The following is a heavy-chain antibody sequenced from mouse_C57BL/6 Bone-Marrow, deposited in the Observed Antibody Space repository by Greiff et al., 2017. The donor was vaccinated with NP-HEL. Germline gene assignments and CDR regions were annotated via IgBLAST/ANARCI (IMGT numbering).Heavy chain of an antibody. D-gene: IGHD1-1*01. CDR3: ARSEYYGSSYFDY. CDR1: GYTFTDYY. CDR2: INPYNGGT. J-gene: IGHJ2*01. Sequence: VQLKQSGPVLVKPGASVKMSCKASGYTFTDYYMNWVKQSHGKSLEWIGVINPYNGGTSYNQKFKGKATLTVDKSSSTAYMELNSLTSEDSAVYYCARSEYYGSSYFDYWGQGTTLTVSS. V-gene: IGHV1-19*01.